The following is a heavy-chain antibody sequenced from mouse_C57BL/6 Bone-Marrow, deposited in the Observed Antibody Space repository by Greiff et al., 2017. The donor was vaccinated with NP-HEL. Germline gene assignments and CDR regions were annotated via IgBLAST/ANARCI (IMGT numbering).Heavy chain of an antibody. CDR3: ARGGTTVVATDY. CDR1: GYTFTSYG. V-gene: IGHV1-81*01. D-gene: IGHD1-1*01. J-gene: IGHJ2*01. CDR2: IYPRSGNT. Sequence: VQLQESGAELARPGASVKLSCKASGYTFTSYGISWVKQRPGQGLEWIGEIYPRSGNTYYNEKFKGKATLTADKSSSTAYMELRSLTSEDSAVYFCARGGTTVVATDYWGQGTTLTVSS.